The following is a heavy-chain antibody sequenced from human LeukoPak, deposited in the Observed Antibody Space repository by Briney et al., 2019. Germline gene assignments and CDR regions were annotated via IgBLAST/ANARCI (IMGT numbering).Heavy chain of an antibody. D-gene: IGHD2-2*01. J-gene: IGHJ5*02. Sequence: GGSLRLSCAASGFTFSSYWMSWVRQAPGKGLEWVANIKQDGSEKYYVDSVKGRFTISRDNAKNTLYLQMNTLRVEDTAVYYCASQLSSYPAGSWGQGTQVTVSS. CDR3: ASQLSSYPAGS. V-gene: IGHV3-7*01. CDR1: GFTFSSYW. CDR2: IKQDGSEK.